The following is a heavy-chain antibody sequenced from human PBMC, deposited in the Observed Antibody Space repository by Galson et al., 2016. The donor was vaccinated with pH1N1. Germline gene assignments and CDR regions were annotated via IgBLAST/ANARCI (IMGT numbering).Heavy chain of an antibody. CDR1: GATISSHY. Sequence: SETLSLTCTVSGATISSHYWSWIRQPPGKGLEWIGYIYDTGVTNYNPSLKSRVIISADSSKNQFSLRLTSVSAADTAFYFCARELLGTAILDQWGQGTLVTVSS. V-gene: IGHV4-59*11. D-gene: IGHD3-3*01. CDR2: IYDTGVT. J-gene: IGHJ4*02. CDR3: ARELLGTAILDQ.